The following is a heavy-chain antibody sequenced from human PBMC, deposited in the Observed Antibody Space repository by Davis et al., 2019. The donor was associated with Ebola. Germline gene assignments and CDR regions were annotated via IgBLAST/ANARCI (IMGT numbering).Heavy chain of an antibody. J-gene: IGHJ6*02. V-gene: IGHV1-46*01. CDR2: INPSGGST. D-gene: IGHD3-16*01. Sequence: ASVKVSCKASGGTFSSYAISWVRQAPGQGLEWMGIINPSGGSTSYAQKFQGRVTMTRDTSTSTVYMELSSLRSEDTAVYYCARDITKGEYGMDVWGQGTTVTVSS. CDR1: GGTFSSYA. CDR3: ARDITKGEYGMDV.